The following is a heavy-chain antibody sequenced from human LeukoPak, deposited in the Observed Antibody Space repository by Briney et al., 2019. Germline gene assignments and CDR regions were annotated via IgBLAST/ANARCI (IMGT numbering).Heavy chain of an antibody. V-gene: IGHV1-18*01. J-gene: IGHJ3*02. D-gene: IGHD3-10*01. CDR2: ISAYNGNT. CDR1: GYTFTSYG. CDR3: ARSMVRGVIITAPDAFDI. Sequence: ASVKVSCKASGYTFTSYGISWVRQAPGQGLEWMGWISAYNGNTNYAQKLQGRVTMTTDTSTSTAYMELRSLRSDDTAVYYCARSMVRGVIITAPDAFDIWGQGTMVTVSS.